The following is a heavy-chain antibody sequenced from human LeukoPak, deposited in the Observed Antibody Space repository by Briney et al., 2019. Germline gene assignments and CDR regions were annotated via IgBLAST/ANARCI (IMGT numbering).Heavy chain of an antibody. CDR1: GGSISSHY. D-gene: IGHD2-15*01. J-gene: IGHJ4*02. Sequence: SETLSLTCTVSGGSISSHYWSWIRQPPGKGLEWIGYIYYSGSTNYNPSLKSRVTISVDTSKNQFSLKLSSVTAADTAVYYCARRYCSGGSCGYFDYWGQGTLVTVSS. CDR3: ARRYCSGGSCGYFDY. V-gene: IGHV4-59*08. CDR2: IYYSGST.